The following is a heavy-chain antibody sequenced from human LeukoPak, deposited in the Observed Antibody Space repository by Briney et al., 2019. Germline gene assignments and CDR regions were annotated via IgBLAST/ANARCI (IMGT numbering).Heavy chain of an antibody. J-gene: IGHJ4*02. Sequence: PGGSLRLSCAASGFTFSSYWMHWVRQAPGKGLVWVSRINSDGSSTSYADSVKGRFTISRDNAKNTLYLQMNSLRAEDTAVYYCAGASYGGDYDYWGQGTLVTVSS. CDR1: GFTFSSYW. CDR2: INSDGSST. D-gene: IGHD4-17*01. CDR3: AGASYGGDYDY. V-gene: IGHV3-74*01.